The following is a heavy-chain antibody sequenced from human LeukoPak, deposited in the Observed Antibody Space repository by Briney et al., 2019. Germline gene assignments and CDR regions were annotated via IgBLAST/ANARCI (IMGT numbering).Heavy chain of an antibody. Sequence: QTGGSLRLSCAASGFTFSSYAMSWVRQAPGKGLEWVSAISGSGGSTYYADSVKGRFTISRDNSKNTLYLQMNSLRAEDTAVYYCAKNSLQGVIRSPFDYWGQGTLVTVSS. V-gene: IGHV3-23*01. CDR1: GFTFSSYA. CDR3: AKNSLQGVIRSPFDY. CDR2: ISGSGGST. D-gene: IGHD3-10*01. J-gene: IGHJ4*02.